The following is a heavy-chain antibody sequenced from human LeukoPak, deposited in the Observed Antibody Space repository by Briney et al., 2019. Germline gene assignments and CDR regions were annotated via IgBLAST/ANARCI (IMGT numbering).Heavy chain of an antibody. J-gene: IGHJ4*02. Sequence: GGSLRLSCTASGFTFGDYAMSWFRQAPGKGLEWVGFIRSKAYGGTTEYAASVKGRFTFSRDDSKSIAYLQMNSLRAEDTAVYYCAKTTTGYSSGRFPGWPVDYWGQGTLVTVSS. CDR3: AKTTTGYSSGRFPGWPVDY. CDR2: IRSKAYGGTT. D-gene: IGHD6-19*01. V-gene: IGHV3-49*03. CDR1: GFTFGDYA.